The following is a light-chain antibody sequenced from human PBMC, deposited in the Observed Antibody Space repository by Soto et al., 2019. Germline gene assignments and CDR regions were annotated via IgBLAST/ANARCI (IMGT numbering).Light chain of an antibody. J-gene: IGKJ4*01. Sequence: EIVMTQSPATLSVSPGERATLSCRASQSISSKLAWYQQKPGQAPRLLIYGASTRATGIPVRFSGSGSGTEFTLSISSLQSEHLGVYYCQQDSSWPLTFGGGTKVDIK. CDR3: QQDSSWPLT. V-gene: IGKV3-15*01. CDR1: QSISSK. CDR2: GAS.